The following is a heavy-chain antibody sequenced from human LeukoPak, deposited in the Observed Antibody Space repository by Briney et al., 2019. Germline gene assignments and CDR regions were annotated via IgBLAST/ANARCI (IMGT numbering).Heavy chain of an antibody. V-gene: IGHV3-23*01. CDR1: GFTFSSYE. CDR2: ISGSGGST. D-gene: IGHD4-11*01. CDR3: AKDFQRTTYYMDV. J-gene: IGHJ6*03. Sequence: GGSLRLSCAASGFTFSSYEMNWVRQAPGKGLEWVSAISGSGGSTYYADSVKGRFTISRDNSKNTLYLQMNSLRAEDTAVYYCAKDFQRTTYYMDVWGKGTTVTVSS.